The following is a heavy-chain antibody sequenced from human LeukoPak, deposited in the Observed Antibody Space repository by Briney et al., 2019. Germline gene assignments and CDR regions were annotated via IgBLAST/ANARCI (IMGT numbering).Heavy chain of an antibody. Sequence: SVKVSCKPSGGTFSSYAITWVRQVPGQGLEWMGGIIPMSGTANYAQKFQGRVTITADESTSTAYMELSSLRSEDTAVYYCARSPSGYSGYDPVYYWGQGTLVTVSS. D-gene: IGHD5-12*01. CDR1: GGTFSSYA. J-gene: IGHJ4*02. CDR3: ARSPSGYSGYDPVYY. V-gene: IGHV1-69*13. CDR2: IIPMSGTA.